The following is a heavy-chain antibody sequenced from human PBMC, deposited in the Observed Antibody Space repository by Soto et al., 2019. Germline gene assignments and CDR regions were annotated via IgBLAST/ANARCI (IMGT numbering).Heavy chain of an antibody. D-gene: IGHD3-10*01. Sequence: GESLKISCKGSGYSFTSYWIGWLRQMPGKGLEWMGIIYPGDSDTRYSPYFQGQVTISAHKSISTAYLQWSSLNASDTAMYYCASSETRRGNAFDVWGQGTMVTVSS. CDR1: GYSFTSYW. CDR3: ASSETRRGNAFDV. J-gene: IGHJ3*01. V-gene: IGHV5-51*01. CDR2: IYPGDSDT.